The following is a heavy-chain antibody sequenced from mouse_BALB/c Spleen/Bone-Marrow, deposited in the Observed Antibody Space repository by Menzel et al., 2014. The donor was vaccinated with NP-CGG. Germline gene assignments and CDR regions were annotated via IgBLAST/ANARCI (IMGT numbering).Heavy chain of an antibody. J-gene: IGHJ4*01. Sequence: EVQGVESGGGLVEPGGSLKVSCAASGFTFSSYTMSWVRQTPEKRLEWVATITSGGGYIYYPDSLKGRFTISRDNAKDTLYLQISSLKSEDSAMYYCTRAHYDSSPYYAMDYWGQGTSVTVSS. CDR3: TRAHYDSSPYYAMDY. V-gene: IGHV5-6-4*01. CDR2: ITSGGGYI. D-gene: IGHD1-1*01. CDR1: GFTFSSYT.